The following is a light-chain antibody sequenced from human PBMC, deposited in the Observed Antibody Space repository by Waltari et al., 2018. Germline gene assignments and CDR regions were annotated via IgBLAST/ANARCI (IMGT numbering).Light chain of an antibody. CDR2: SAS. V-gene: IGKV4-1*01. CDR3: QQYYSSPLT. J-gene: IGKJ4*01. Sequence: DIVMTQSPDSLAVSLGERVNIHCKSSQSLLYSSNNKNYLAWYQQKPGQPPKLLIYSASTRESGVPDRFSGSGSGTDFTLTISSLQAEDVAVYYCQQYYSSPLTFGGGTKVEIK. CDR1: QSLLYSSNNKNY.